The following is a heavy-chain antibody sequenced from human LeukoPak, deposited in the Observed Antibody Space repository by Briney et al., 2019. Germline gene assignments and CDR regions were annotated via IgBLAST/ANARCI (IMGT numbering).Heavy chain of an antibody. CDR2: IYSGGST. V-gene: IGHV3-66*01. J-gene: IGHJ6*02. CDR1: GFTVSSNY. CDR3: ARAKYTSGWPDYYYYGMDV. Sequence: GGSLRLSCAASGFTVSSNYMSWVRQAPGKGLEWVSTIYSGGSTYYADSVKGRFTISRDNSKNTLYLQMNSLRAEDTAVYYCARAKYTSGWPDYYYYGMDVWGQGTTVTVSS. D-gene: IGHD6-19*01.